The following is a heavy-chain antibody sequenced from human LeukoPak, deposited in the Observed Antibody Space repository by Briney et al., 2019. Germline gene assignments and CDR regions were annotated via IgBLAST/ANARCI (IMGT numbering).Heavy chain of an antibody. D-gene: IGHD3-22*01. Sequence: NPGGSLRLSCAASGFTFSSYEMNWVRQAPGKGLEWVSSISSSSSYIYYADSVKGRFTISRDNAKNSLYLQMNSLRAEDTAVYYCARDTLYDSSGYPFKGLFYWGQGTLVTVSS. CDR2: ISSSSSYI. V-gene: IGHV3-21*01. CDR1: GFTFSSYE. CDR3: ARDTLYDSSGYPFKGLFY. J-gene: IGHJ4*02.